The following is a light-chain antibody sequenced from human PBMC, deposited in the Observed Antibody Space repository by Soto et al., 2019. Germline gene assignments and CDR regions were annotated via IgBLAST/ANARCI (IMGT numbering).Light chain of an antibody. CDR2: GAS. V-gene: IGKV3-15*01. CDR3: QQYNNWPQT. J-gene: IGKJ1*01. Sequence: EILMTQSPATLSVSPGERATLSCRASQSVSSNLAWYQQKPGQAPRLLIYGASTRATGIPARFSGSGSGTEFTLTISSLQSEDFAVYYCQQYNNWPQTFGPGTKV. CDR1: QSVSSN.